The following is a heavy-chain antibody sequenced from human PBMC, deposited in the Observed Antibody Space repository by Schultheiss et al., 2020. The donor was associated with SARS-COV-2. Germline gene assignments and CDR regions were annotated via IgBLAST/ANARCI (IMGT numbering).Heavy chain of an antibody. D-gene: IGHD2-2*01. J-gene: IGHJ5*02. CDR1: GGSISSYY. Sequence: SETLSLTCTVSGGSISSYYWSWIRQPPGKGLEWIGYIYYSGSTNYNPSLKSRVTISVDTSKNQFSLKLSSVTAADTAVYYCARTGGVPAAMGLFDPWGQGTLVTVSS. CDR3: ARTGGVPAAMGLFDP. V-gene: IGHV4-59*12. CDR2: IYYSGST.